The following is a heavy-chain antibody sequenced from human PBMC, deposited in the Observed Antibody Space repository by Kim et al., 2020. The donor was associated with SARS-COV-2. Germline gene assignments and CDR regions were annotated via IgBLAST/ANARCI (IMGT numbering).Heavy chain of an antibody. V-gene: IGHV4-59*08. CDR1: GGSISSYY. CDR2: IYYSGST. CDR3: ARLGGSYYITRNWFDP. Sequence: SETLSLTCTVSGGSISSYYWSWIRQPPGKGLEWIGYIYYSGSTNYNPSLKSRVTISVDTSKNQFSLKLSSVTAADTAVYYCARLGGSYYITRNWFDPWGQGTLVTVSS. D-gene: IGHD1-26*01. J-gene: IGHJ5*02.